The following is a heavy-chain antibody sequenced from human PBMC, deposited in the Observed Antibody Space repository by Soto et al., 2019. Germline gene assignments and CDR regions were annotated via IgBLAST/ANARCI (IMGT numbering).Heavy chain of an antibody. CDR3: ARSCYYDSSGYRQYFQH. Sequence: GASVKVSCKASGGTFSSYAISWVRQAPGQGLEWMGGIIPIFGTANYAQKFQGRVTITADESTSTAYMELSSLRSEDTAVYYCARSCYYDSSGYRQYFQHWGQGTLVTVSS. CDR2: IIPIFGTA. V-gene: IGHV1-69*13. J-gene: IGHJ1*01. CDR1: GGTFSSYA. D-gene: IGHD3-22*01.